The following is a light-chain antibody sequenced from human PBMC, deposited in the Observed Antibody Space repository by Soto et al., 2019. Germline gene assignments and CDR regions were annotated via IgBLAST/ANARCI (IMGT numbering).Light chain of an antibody. Sequence: DIQMTQSPSSLSASVGDRVTITCRASQGISKYLAWYQQIPGKVPKVLIYAASTLQSGVPSRFSGSGSGTDFTLTISSLQPEDVATYYCQKYNSAPLTFGGGTKVEIK. J-gene: IGKJ4*01. V-gene: IGKV1-27*01. CDR3: QKYNSAPLT. CDR1: QGISKY. CDR2: AAS.